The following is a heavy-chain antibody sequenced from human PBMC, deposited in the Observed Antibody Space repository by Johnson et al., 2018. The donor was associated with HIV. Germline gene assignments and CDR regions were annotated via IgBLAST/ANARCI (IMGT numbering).Heavy chain of an antibody. V-gene: IGHV3-66*03. Sequence: VQLVESGGGLIQPGGSMRLSCAASGFTFSNAWMSWVRQAPGKGLEWVSIIYSGGTTHYADSVKGRFTISRDNSKNTLYLQMNSLRAEDTAVYYCARGRPDDYGGNADGAFDIWGQGTMVTVSS. CDR3: ARGRPDDYGGNADGAFDI. CDR1: GFTFSNAW. J-gene: IGHJ3*02. CDR2: IYSGGTT. D-gene: IGHD4-23*01.